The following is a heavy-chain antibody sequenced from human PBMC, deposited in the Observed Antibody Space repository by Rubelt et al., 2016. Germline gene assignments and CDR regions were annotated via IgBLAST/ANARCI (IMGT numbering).Heavy chain of an antibody. D-gene: IGHD3-10*01. V-gene: IGHV4-34*10. CDR2: INHSGST. CDR3: ARGYYSDGRAAFDI. J-gene: IGHJ3*02. CDR1: GGSFSDYY. Sequence: QVLLQESGPGLVKPSETLSLTCAVYGGSFSDYYWSWIRLPPGKGLEWIGEINHSGSTNYNPSLKSRVTISVDTSKNQFSLRLSSVTAADTAVYYCARGYYSDGRAAFDIWGQGTMVTVSS.